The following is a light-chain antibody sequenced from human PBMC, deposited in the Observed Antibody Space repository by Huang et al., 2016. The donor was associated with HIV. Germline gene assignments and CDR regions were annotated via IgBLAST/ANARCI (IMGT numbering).Light chain of an antibody. CDR1: QSISSW. V-gene: IGKV1-5*03. Sequence: DIQMTQSPSTLSASVGDRVTITCRASQSISSWLAWYQQKPGKAPKLLVYKASSLESGVPSRFSGSGSGTEFTLTMSSLQPDDFATYYCQQYNSYPWTFGQGTKVEIK. CDR3: QQYNSYPWT. J-gene: IGKJ1*01. CDR2: KAS.